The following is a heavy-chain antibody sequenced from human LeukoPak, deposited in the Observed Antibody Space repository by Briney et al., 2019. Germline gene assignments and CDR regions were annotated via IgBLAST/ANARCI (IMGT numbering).Heavy chain of an antibody. CDR2: INPNSGGT. D-gene: IGHD2-2*01. V-gene: IGHV1-2*02. CDR3: ARADLYCSTTRCSLFDS. Sequence: GASVKVSCKASGYTFTGYYMHWVRQAPGQGLEWMGWINPNSGGTNYAQKFQGRVTMTRDTSISTTYMELRSLKSDDTAVYFCARADLYCSTTRCSLFDSWGQGTLVTVSS. J-gene: IGHJ4*02. CDR1: GYTFTGYY.